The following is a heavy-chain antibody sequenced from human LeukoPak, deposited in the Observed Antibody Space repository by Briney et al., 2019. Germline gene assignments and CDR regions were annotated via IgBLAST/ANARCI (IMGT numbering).Heavy chain of an antibody. V-gene: IGHV3-23*01. Sequence: GGSLRHSCAASGCTFSGSAMSWVRRAPGEGLEWVSLISYSGANSYYTDSVRGRFTISRDNSKDTLFLQMNSLRAEDTAIYYCARDMHLSTWGLGTMVTVSS. D-gene: IGHD3-16*02. CDR3: ARDMHLST. J-gene: IGHJ3*01. CDR1: GCTFSGSA. CDR2: ISYSGANS.